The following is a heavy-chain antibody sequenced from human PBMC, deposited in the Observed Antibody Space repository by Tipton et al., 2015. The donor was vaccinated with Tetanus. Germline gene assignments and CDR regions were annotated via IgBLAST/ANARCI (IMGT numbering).Heavy chain of an antibody. CDR1: GDSISSGPYS. V-gene: IGHV4-61*09. CDR2: ISNGNP. J-gene: IGHJ4*02. CDR3: ARGVTDGYNRRFDY. Sequence: TLSLTCTVSGDSISSGPYSWSWLRQHPGKGLEWIGHISNGNPDYTPSLKSRVTLSVDTSKNEFSLKLRSVTAADTAVYYCARGVTDGYNRRFDYWGQGTLVAVSP. D-gene: IGHD5-24*01.